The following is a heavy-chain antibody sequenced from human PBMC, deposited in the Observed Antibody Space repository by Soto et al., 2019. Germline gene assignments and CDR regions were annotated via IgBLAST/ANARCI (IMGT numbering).Heavy chain of an antibody. D-gene: IGHD4-17*01. CDR3: ARGATVTQYDS. CDR2: GSYSGTT. CDR1: GVSVSSGSFY. Sequence: QVQLQESGPGLVKPSETLSLTCTVSGVSVSSGSFYWAWIRQPPGKGLEWIGFGSYSGTTNYKPSLKNRGTISVNTSSSHISLKVSSLTAADPAVYYCARGATVTQYDSWGKGRLVTGSS. V-gene: IGHV4-61*03. J-gene: IGHJ4*02.